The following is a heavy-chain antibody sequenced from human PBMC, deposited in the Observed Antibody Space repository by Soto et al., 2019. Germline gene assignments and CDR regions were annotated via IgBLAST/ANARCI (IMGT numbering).Heavy chain of an antibody. CDR3: ARDRVAASSYYYYGMDV. D-gene: IGHD6-6*01. Sequence: SETLSLTCTVSGGSISSYYWSWIRQPPGKGLEWIGYIYYSGSTNYNPSLKSRVTISVDTSKNQFSLKLSPVTAADTAVYYCARDRVAASSYYYYGMDVWGQGTTVTVSS. CDR2: IYYSGST. J-gene: IGHJ6*02. V-gene: IGHV4-59*01. CDR1: GGSISSYY.